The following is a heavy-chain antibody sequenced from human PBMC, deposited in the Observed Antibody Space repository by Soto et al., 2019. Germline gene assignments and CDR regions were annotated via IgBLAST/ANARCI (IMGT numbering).Heavy chain of an antibody. Sequence: ASVKVSCKASGYTFTSYYMHWVRQAPGQGLEWMGIINPSGGSTSYAQKFQGRVTMTRDTSTNTAYMELRSLRSDDTAVYYCARDPGGVDSVGHYFDYWGQGTVVTVSS. J-gene: IGHJ4*02. CDR3: ARDPGGVDSVGHYFDY. CDR2: INPSGGST. CDR1: GYTFTSYY. D-gene: IGHD2-8*02. V-gene: IGHV1-46*01.